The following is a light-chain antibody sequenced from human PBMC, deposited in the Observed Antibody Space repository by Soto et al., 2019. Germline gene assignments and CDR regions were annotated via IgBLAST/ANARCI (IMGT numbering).Light chain of an antibody. J-gene: IGKJ3*01. CDR3: QQGNSFPFT. CDR2: TAS. Sequence: DIQMTQSPSSVSASVGDRVTITCRASQDISNWLAWYQQKPGKAPRLLIYTASNLQSAVPSRFSGSGSGTKFTLTIDSLQPEDFATYYCQQGNSFPFTFGPGTTVDF. V-gene: IGKV1-12*01. CDR1: QDISNW.